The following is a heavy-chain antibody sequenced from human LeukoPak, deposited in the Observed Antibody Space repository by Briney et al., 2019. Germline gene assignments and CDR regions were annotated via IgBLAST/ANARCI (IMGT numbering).Heavy chain of an antibody. Sequence: ASVKVSCKASGYTFTTYGISWVRQAPGQRLEWMGWISAYNGNTNYAQKLQGRVTMTTDTSTSTAYMALRSLRSDDTAVYYCARDREAARPGWFDPWGQGTLVTVSS. CDR1: GYTFTTYG. D-gene: IGHD6-6*01. CDR2: ISAYNGNT. CDR3: ARDREAARPGWFDP. V-gene: IGHV1-18*01. J-gene: IGHJ5*02.